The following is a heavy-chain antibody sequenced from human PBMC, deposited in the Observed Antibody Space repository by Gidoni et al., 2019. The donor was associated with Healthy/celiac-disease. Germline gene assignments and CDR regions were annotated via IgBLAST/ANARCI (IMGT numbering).Heavy chain of an antibody. J-gene: IGHJ4*02. CDR1: GGTFSSYA. D-gene: IGHD2-2*01. Sequence: QVQLVQSGAAVKKPGSSVTVSCKASGGTFSSYAISWVRQAPGQGLEWMGGIIPIFGTANYAQKFQGRVTITADESTSTAYMERSSLRSEDTAVYYWARGSDIVVVPAATWDLDYWGQGTLVTVSS. CDR3: ARGSDIVVVPAATWDLDY. V-gene: IGHV1-69*01. CDR2: IIPIFGTA.